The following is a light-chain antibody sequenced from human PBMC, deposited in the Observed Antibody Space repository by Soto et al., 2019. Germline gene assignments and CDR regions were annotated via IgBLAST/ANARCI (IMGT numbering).Light chain of an antibody. Sequence: EIVLTQSPGTLSLSPGERATLSCRASQSVSSSYLAWYQQKPGQAPRLLIYAASTRATGIPVRFSGSGSGTDFTLTISRLEPEDFAVYYCHQYVSAETFGQGTKVEIK. CDR1: QSVSSSY. CDR3: HQYVSAET. CDR2: AAS. V-gene: IGKV3-20*01. J-gene: IGKJ1*01.